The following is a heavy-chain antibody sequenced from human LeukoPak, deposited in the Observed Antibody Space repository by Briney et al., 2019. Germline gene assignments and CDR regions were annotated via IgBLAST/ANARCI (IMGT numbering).Heavy chain of an antibody. CDR1: GFTFSNYG. J-gene: IGHJ4*02. Sequence: GRSLRLSCSASGFTFSNYGMHWVRQAPGKGLEWVAVISYDGSNEYYADSVKGRFTISRDNSKNTLFLQMNSLRPEDTAVYHCAKVALFSGYYPPFDYWGQGTLVTVSS. CDR2: ISYDGSNE. CDR3: AKVALFSGYYPPFDY. V-gene: IGHV3-30*18. D-gene: IGHD3-22*01.